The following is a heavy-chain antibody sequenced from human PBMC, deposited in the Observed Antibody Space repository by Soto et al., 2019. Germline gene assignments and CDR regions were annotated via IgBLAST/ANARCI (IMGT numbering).Heavy chain of an antibody. CDR2: ISGSGGST. CDR3: AKDRYYDFWSGYFFDY. Sequence: EVQLLESGGGLVQPGGSLRLSCAASGFTFSSYAMSWVRQAPGKGLEWVSAISGSGGSTYYADSVKGRFTISRDNSKNTLYLQMNSLRAEDTAVYYCAKDRYYDFWSGYFFDYWGQGTLVTVFS. D-gene: IGHD3-3*01. V-gene: IGHV3-23*01. J-gene: IGHJ4*02. CDR1: GFTFSSYA.